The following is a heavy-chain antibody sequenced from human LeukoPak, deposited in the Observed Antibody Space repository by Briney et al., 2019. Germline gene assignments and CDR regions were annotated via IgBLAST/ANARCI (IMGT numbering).Heavy chain of an antibody. CDR1: GFTVSSNY. CDR3: ARGRDTVTLDY. J-gene: IGHJ4*02. D-gene: IGHD4-17*01. CDR2: IYSGGST. Sequence: PGGSLRLSCAASGFTVSSNYMSWVRQAPGKGLEWVSVIYSGGSTHYADSVKGRFTISRDNSKNTLYLQMNSLRAGDTAVYYCARGRDTVTLDYWGQGTLVTVSS. V-gene: IGHV3-53*01.